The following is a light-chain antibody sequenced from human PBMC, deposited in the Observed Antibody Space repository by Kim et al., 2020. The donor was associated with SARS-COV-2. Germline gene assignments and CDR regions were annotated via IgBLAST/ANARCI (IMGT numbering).Light chain of an antibody. CDR3: QSYDSGHVV. V-gene: IGLV1-40*01. CDR1: HMEPAYY. CDR2: GDT. J-gene: IGLJ2*01. Sequence: GGPRQRVTISGAGSHMEPAYYVQWYQHCPPSAPILLIYGDTHRPSGGPARFSGAKSGTSASLAITALQAEDEADYFCQSYDSGHVVFGGGTQLTVL.